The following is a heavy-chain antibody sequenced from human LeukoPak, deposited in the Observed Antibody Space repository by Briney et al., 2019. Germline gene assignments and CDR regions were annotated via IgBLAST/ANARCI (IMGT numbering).Heavy chain of an antibody. CDR3: AREPEGRLVYAWDY. J-gene: IGHJ4*02. CDR2: ISSSSSYI. D-gene: IGHD2-8*01. CDR1: GFTFSSYS. V-gene: IGHV3-21*04. Sequence: GGSLRLSCAASGFTFSSYSMNWVRQAPGKGLEWVSSISSSSSYIYYADSVRGRFTISRDNSKNTLYLQMNSLRAEDTAVYYCAREPEGRLVYAWDYWGQGTLVTVSS.